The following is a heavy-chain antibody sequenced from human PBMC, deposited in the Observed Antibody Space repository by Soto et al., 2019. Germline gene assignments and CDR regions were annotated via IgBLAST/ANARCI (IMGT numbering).Heavy chain of an antibody. CDR2: ISYDGSIK. D-gene: IGHD3-10*01. CDR3: AKYYYGSGRYSDVFDF. V-gene: IGHV3-30*18. CDR1: GFAFSIYG. Sequence: QVQLVESGGGVVQPGRSLRLSCAASGFAFSIYGMHWVRQAPGKGLEWVAVISYDGSIKYFADSVKGRFTISRDNSKNTLYLQMNSLRAEDTAVYYCAKYYYGSGRYSDVFDFWGQGTMVTVSS. J-gene: IGHJ3*01.